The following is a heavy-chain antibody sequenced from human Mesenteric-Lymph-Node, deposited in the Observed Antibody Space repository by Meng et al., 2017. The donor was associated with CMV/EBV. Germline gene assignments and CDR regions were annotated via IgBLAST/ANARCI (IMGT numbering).Heavy chain of an antibody. CDR2: IYSGGNT. D-gene: IGHD2-15*01. Sequence: GESLKISCAASGFTVSGSYMIWVRQAPGKGLEWVSIIYSGGNTYYADSVKGRFTVSRDKSKNTLYLQMNSLRVEDTAVYYCARTLGNPNIVVALNYYYYGMDVWGQGTTVTVSS. CDR3: ARTLGNPNIVVALNYYYYGMDV. CDR1: GFTVSGSY. J-gene: IGHJ6*02. V-gene: IGHV3-53*01.